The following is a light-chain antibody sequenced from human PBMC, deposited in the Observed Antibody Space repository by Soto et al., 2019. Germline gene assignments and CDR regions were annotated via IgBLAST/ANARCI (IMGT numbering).Light chain of an antibody. V-gene: IGKV3-11*01. J-gene: IGKJ1*01. Sequence: IVLTQSPVTLALSPGESAVLSCRASQSVSTSLAWYQHKPGQAPRLFIYDASKRAPGIPARFTGSGSGTDFSLIISSLDPEDIAVYYCQVRDVWPSFGQGTKVEIK. CDR1: QSVSTS. CDR3: QVRDVWPS. CDR2: DAS.